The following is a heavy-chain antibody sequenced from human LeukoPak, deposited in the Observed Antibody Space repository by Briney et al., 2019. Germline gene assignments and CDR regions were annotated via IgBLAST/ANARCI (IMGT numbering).Heavy chain of an antibody. CDR2: IYYSGST. D-gene: IGHD3-22*01. J-gene: IGHJ3*02. CDR1: GGSISSYY. Sequence: PSETLSLTCTVSGGSISSYYWSWIRQPPGKGLEWIGYIYYSGSTNYNPSLKSRVTISVDTSKNQFSLKLSSVTAADTAVYYCARDPDYYDSSGPGAFDIWGQGTMVTVSS. V-gene: IGHV4-59*12. CDR3: ARDPDYYDSSGPGAFDI.